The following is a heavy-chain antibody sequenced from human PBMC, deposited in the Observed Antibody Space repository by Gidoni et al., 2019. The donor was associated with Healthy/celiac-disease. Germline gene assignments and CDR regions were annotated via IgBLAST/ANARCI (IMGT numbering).Heavy chain of an antibody. CDR1: GGSFSGYY. CDR2: INHSGST. CDR3: ARIRLQLYYYYYGMDV. Sequence: QVQLQQWGAGLLKPSETLSLTCAVYGGSFSGYYWRWICQPPGKGLEWIGEINHSGSTNYNPSLKSRVTISVDTSKNQFSLKLSSVTAADTAVYYCARIRLQLYYYYYGMDVWGQGTTVTVSS. J-gene: IGHJ6*02. V-gene: IGHV4-34*01. D-gene: IGHD1-1*01.